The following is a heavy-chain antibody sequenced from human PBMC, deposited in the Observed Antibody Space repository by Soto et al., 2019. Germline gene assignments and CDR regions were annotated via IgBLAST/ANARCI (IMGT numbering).Heavy chain of an antibody. CDR2: FDPEDGET. V-gene: IGHV1-24*01. Sequence: ASVKVSCKVSGYTLTELSMHWVRQAPGKGLEWMGGFDPEDGETIYAQKFQGRVTMTEDTSTDTAYMELSSLRSEDMAVYYCATYPLSTIFGVVIFFDYWGQGTLVTVSS. D-gene: IGHD3-3*01. CDR3: ATYPLSTIFGVVIFFDY. J-gene: IGHJ4*02. CDR1: GYTLTELS.